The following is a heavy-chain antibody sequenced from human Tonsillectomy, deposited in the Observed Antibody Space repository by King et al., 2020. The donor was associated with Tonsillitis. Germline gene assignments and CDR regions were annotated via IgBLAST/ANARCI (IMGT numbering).Heavy chain of an antibody. J-gene: IGHJ4*02. CDR3: ASSEQQLGQYYFDY. D-gene: IGHD6-13*01. CDR2: INPKSGGP. V-gene: IGHV1-2*02. CDR1: GYTFTGYY. Sequence: HAQLVQSGAEVKKPGASVKVSCKASGYTFTGYYMHWVRQAPGQGLEGRGWINPKSGGPNYAQKFQGRVTMTRDTSISTAYMELSRLRSDDTAVYYCASSEQQLGQYYFDYWGQGTLVTVSS.